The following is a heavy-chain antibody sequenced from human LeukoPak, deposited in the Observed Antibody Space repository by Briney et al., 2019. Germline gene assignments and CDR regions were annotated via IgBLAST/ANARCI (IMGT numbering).Heavy chain of an antibody. D-gene: IGHD1-14*01. CDR3: ARDPIPGAPDYFDH. Sequence: VRYLRVSCAATGFTFSTYAMHLVRQAPGKRPDFPTVISHNGTTKYYAEFVKGRFTISRDNSKNTLYLQMSSLRVEDTAMYYCARDPIPGAPDYFDHWGQGTLVTVSS. CDR2: ISHNGTTK. J-gene: IGHJ4*02. CDR1: GFTFSTYA. V-gene: IGHV3-30-3*01.